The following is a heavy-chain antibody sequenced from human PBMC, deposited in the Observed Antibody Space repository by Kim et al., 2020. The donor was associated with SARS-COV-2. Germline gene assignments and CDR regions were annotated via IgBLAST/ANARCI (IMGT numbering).Heavy chain of an antibody. D-gene: IGHD2-8*02. Sequence: GGSLRLSCAASGFTFSSYGMHWVRQAPGKGLEWVAVISYDGSNKYYADSVKGRFTISRDNFKNTLYLQMNSLRAEDTAVYYCARDKLVVVSDNWFDPWGQGTLVTVSS. CDR2: ISYDGSNK. CDR1: GFTFSSYG. V-gene: IGHV3-33*05. CDR3: ARDKLVVVSDNWFDP. J-gene: IGHJ5*02.